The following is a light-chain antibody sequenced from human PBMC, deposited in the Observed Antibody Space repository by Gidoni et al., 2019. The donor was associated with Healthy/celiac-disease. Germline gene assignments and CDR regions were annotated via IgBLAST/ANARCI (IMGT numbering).Light chain of an antibody. J-gene: IGLJ1*01. V-gene: IGLV3-1*01. CDR3: QAWDSSFYV. Sequence: SYELTQPPSVSVPPGQTASITRSGDKLGDKYACWYQQKPGQSPVLVIYQDSKRPSGIPERFSGSNSGNTATLTISGTQAMDEADYYCQAWDSSFYVFGTGTKVTVL. CDR1: KLGDKY. CDR2: QDS.